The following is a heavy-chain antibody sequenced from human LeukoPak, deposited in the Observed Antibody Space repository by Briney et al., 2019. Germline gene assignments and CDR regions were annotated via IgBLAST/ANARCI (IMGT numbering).Heavy chain of an antibody. CDR1: EFSVSNAW. Sequence: GGSLRLSCAGSEFSVSNAWMSWVRQAPGKGLEWVGRIKSKTDGGTTDYAAPVNGRLTISRDDSKNMLYLQMNSLKTEDTAVYYCVTKQVKDWGQGTLVTVSS. CDR3: VTKQVKD. J-gene: IGHJ4*02. CDR2: IKSKTDGGTT. V-gene: IGHV3-15*01.